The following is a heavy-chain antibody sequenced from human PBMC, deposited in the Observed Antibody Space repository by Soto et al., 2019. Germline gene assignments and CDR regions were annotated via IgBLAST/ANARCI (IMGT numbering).Heavy chain of an antibody. CDR1: GFTFDDYA. Sequence: GGSLRLSCAASGFTFDDYAMHWVRQAPGKGLEWVSGISWNSGSIGYADSVKGRFTISRDNAKNSLYLQMNSLRAEDTALYYCAKCGDPDAFDIWGQGTMVTVSS. CDR3: AKCGDPDAFDI. CDR2: ISWNSGSI. D-gene: IGHD3-10*01. V-gene: IGHV3-9*01. J-gene: IGHJ3*02.